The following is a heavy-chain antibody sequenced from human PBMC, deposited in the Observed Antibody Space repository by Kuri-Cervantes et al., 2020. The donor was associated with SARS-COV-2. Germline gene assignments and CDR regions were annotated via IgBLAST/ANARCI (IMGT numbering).Heavy chain of an antibody. J-gene: IGHJ6*02. Sequence: GSLRLSCTVSGGSISSSSYYWGWIRQPPGKGLEWIGSIYYSGSTYYNPSLKSRVTISVDTSKNQFSLKLSSVTAADTAVYYCARELRSDWLLTHGDYYYGMDVWGQGTTVTVSS. CDR2: IYYSGST. V-gene: IGHV4-39*07. CDR1: GGSISSSSYY. D-gene: IGHD3-9*01. CDR3: ARELRSDWLLTHGDYYYGMDV.